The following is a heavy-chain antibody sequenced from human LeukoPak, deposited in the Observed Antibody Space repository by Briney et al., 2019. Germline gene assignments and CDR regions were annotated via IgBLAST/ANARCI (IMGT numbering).Heavy chain of an antibody. CDR2: ISWNSGSI. V-gene: IGHV3-9*01. CDR1: GFTFDDYA. Sequence: GGSLRLSCAASGFTFDDYAMHWVRQAPGKGLEWVSGISWNSGSIGYADSVKGRFTISRDNAKSSLYLQMNSLRAEDTALYYCAKAFYCSSTSCYSDWGQGTLVTVSS. D-gene: IGHD2-2*01. CDR3: AKAFYCSSTSCYSD. J-gene: IGHJ4*02.